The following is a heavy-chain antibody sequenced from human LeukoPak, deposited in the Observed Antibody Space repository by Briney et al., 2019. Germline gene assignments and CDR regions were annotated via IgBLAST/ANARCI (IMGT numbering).Heavy chain of an antibody. Sequence: SETLSLTCTVSGGSISSGDYYWSWVRQSPGKGLEWIGYINYIGSTFNNPSLKSRVTISVDTPKNQFSLRLSSVTAADTAVYYCAQQTLHRFDIWGQGTMVTVSS. CDR1: GGSISSGDYY. V-gene: IGHV4-30-4*08. CDR3: AQQTLHRFDI. J-gene: IGHJ3*02. CDR2: INYIGST.